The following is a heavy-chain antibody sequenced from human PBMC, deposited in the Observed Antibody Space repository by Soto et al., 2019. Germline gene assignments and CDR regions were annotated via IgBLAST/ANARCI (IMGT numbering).Heavy chain of an antibody. CDR1: GGSVNSGNYY. Sequence: QVQLQQWGAGLLKPSETLSLTCAVFGGSVNSGNYYWSWIRQPPGKGLEWIGEMSHSGGTHFNPSLKSRVTISVDTAKNQCSLTMSSATAADTALYYCARVERGTATTVVDAFDIWGPGTMVTVSS. CDR3: ARVERGTATTVVDAFDI. J-gene: IGHJ3*02. V-gene: IGHV4-34*01. CDR2: MSHSGGT. D-gene: IGHD1-1*01.